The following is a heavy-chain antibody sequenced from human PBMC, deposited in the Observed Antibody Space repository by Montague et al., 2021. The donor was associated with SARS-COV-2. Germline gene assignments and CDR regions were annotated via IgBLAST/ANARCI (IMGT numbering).Heavy chain of an antibody. CDR1: GGSISSYY. D-gene: IGHD5-12*01. J-gene: IGHJ2*01. Sequence: SETLSLTCTVSGGSISSYYWNWIWQSPGKGLEWIGYIYYSGSTKCNPSFKSRVTMLVDTSKRQMSLRLNSVTAADTAVYYCAGDRGRFWHFDLWGRGTLVTVSS. CDR3: AGDRGRFWHFDL. V-gene: IGHV4-59*01. CDR2: IYYSGST.